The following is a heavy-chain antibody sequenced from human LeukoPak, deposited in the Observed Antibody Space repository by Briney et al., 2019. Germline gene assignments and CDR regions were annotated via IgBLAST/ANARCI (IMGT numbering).Heavy chain of an antibody. D-gene: IGHD6-6*01. CDR1: GGSINNYS. J-gene: IGHJ5*02. CDR3: ARVARRRAVWSIFDP. Sequence: PSETLSLTCSVSGGSINNYSWNWVRQPPGKGLEWIGYTYDRGGTSYNPSLESRVTISMDTSNNHFSLQVTSVTAADTAVYYCARVARRRAVWSIFDPWGQGTQVTVSS. V-gene: IGHV4-59*08. CDR2: TYDRGGT.